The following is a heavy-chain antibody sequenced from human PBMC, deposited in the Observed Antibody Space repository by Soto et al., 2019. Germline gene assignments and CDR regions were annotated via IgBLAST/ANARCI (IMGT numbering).Heavy chain of an antibody. CDR1: GFTSSSYA. D-gene: IGHD5-18*01. Sequence: LRPSCAASGFTSSSYAMHWVRQAPGKGLEWAAVMSYDGSNKYYADSVKGRSTNSRDNSKNTLYLQMNSLRAEDTAVYYCAREAYSYGTHYFHYWGQGTLVTVSS. CDR2: MSYDGSNK. J-gene: IGHJ4*02. V-gene: IGHV3-30-3*01. CDR3: AREAYSYGTHYFHY.